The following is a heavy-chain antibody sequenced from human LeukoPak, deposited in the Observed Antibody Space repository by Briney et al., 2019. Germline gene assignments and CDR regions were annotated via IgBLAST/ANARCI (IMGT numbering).Heavy chain of an antibody. Sequence: GGSLRLSCVASGLTFSSYWMSWVRQAPGKGLEWVANIKQDGSEKYYVDSVKGRFTISRDNAKDSLYLQMNSLRAEDTAVYYCAKGSGSYPQGYFDYWGQGTLVTVSS. J-gene: IGHJ4*02. CDR1: GLTFSSYW. V-gene: IGHV3-7*01. D-gene: IGHD3-10*01. CDR2: IKQDGSEK. CDR3: AKGSGSYPQGYFDY.